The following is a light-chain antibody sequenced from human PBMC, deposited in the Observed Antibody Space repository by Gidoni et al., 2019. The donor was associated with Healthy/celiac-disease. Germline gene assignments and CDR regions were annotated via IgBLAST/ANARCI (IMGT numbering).Light chain of an antibody. J-gene: IGKJ4*01. V-gene: IGKV1-39*01. Sequence: DIQMTQSPSSLSASAGDRVTITCQASQSISSYLNWYQQKPGKAPKLLIYAASSLQSGVPSRFSGSGSGTDFTLTISSLQPEDFATYYCQQSYSTLPLTFGGGTKVEIK. CDR3: QQSYSTLPLT. CDR2: AAS. CDR1: QSISSY.